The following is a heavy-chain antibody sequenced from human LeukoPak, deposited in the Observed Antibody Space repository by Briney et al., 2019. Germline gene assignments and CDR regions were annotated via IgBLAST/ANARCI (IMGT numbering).Heavy chain of an antibody. Sequence: PSETLSLTCTVSGGSISSGDYYWSWIRQPPGKGLEWIGYIYYSGSTNYNPSLKSRVTISVDTSKNQFSLKLSSVTAADTAVYYCARTAQLVSYYFDYWGQGTLVTVSS. V-gene: IGHV4-61*08. CDR3: ARTAQLVSYYFDY. J-gene: IGHJ4*02. CDR1: GGSISSGDYY. D-gene: IGHD6-6*01. CDR2: IYYSGST.